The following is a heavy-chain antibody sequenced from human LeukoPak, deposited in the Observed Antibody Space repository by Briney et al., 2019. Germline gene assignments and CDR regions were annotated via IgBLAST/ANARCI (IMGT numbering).Heavy chain of an antibody. D-gene: IGHD2-15*01. CDR1: GGSISNYY. CDR3: ARDQGRYCSGGSCYSGYVT. V-gene: IGHV4-4*07. Sequence: PSETLSLTCTVSGGSISNYYWNWIRQPPGKGLEWIGFIYSSGSTNYNPSLKSRVTMSVDTSKNQFSLKLSSVTAADTAVYYCARDQGRYCSGGSCYSGYVTWGQGTLVTVSS. J-gene: IGHJ5*02. CDR2: IYSSGST.